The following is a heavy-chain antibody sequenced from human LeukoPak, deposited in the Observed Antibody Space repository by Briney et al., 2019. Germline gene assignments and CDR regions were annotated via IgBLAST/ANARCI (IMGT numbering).Heavy chain of an antibody. D-gene: IGHD4-11*01. CDR1: GGSISSSSYY. Sequence: PSETLSLTCTVSGGSISSSSYYWGWIRQPPGKGLEWIGSIYYSGSTYYNPSLKSRVTISVDTSKNQFSLKLSSVTAADTAVYYCARDYMRSFDYWGQGTLVTVSS. CDR3: ARDYMRSFDY. CDR2: IYYSGST. V-gene: IGHV4-39*07. J-gene: IGHJ4*02.